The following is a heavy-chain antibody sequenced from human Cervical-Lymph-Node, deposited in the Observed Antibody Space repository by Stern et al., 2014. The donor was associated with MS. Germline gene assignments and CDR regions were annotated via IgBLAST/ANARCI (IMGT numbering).Heavy chain of an antibody. Sequence: LQLVEYGAEVRKPGSSVKVSCPASGDSFIRYGLSWVRHAPGQGLEWMGAIIPIFGTTTYAQKLQGSVTLTSDKSTTTAYMELSSLRSEDTAVYFCARAWVRAASPRVFDSLGQGTLVTVSS. CDR1: GDSFIRYG. CDR2: IIPIFGTT. J-gene: IGHJ4*02. CDR3: ARAWVRAASPRVFDS. V-gene: IGHV1-69*06. D-gene: IGHD2-21*01.